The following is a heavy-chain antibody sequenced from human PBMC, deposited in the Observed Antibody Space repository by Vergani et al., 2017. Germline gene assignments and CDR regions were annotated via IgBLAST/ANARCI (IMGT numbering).Heavy chain of an antibody. D-gene: IGHD3-10*01. V-gene: IGHV4-4*03. Sequence: QVQLQESGPGLVKPPGTLSLTCAVSGDSISSSNWWSWVRQPPGKGLEWIGEIYHSGRINYNPSLKSRVTISVDKSKNHFSLKLSSVTAADTAVYYCARSLWFEEFSYGMDVWGQGTTVTVSS. CDR2: IYHSGRI. CDR3: ARSLWFEEFSYGMDV. J-gene: IGHJ6*02. CDR1: GDSISSSNW.